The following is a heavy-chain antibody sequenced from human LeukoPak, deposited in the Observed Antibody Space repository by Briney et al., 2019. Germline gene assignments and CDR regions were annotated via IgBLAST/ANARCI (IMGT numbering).Heavy chain of an antibody. J-gene: IGHJ6*02. D-gene: IGHD3-10*01. CDR2: IIPIFGTA. CDR1: GGTFSSYA. Sequence: ASVKVSCKASGGTFSSYAISWVRQAPGQGLEWMGGIIPIFGTANYAQKFQGRVTITADESTSTAYMELSSLRSEDTAVYYCARGRITMVRGVPPIYGMDVWGQGTTVTVSS. V-gene: IGHV1-69*13. CDR3: ARGRITMVRGVPPIYGMDV.